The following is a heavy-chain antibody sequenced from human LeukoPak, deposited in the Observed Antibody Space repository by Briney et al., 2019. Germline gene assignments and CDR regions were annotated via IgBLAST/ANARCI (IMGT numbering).Heavy chain of an antibody. J-gene: IGHJ6*02. CDR1: GDSISSYY. CDR3: ARYSGSYDYYYYGLDV. CDR2: IYYSGST. Sequence: SETLSLTCTVSGDSISSYYWSWIRQPPGKGLERIGYIYYSGSTNYNPSLKSRVTISIDTSKNQFSLKLNSVTAADTAVYYCARYSGSYDYYYYGLDVWGQGTTVTVSS. V-gene: IGHV4-59*01. D-gene: IGHD1-26*01.